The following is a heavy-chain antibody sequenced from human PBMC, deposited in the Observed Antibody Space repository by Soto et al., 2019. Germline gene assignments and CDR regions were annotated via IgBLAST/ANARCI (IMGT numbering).Heavy chain of an antibody. D-gene: IGHD2-2*01. CDR3: ARDLLVYGMDV. Sequence: SETLSLTCTVSGGSISSYYWSWIRQPPGKGLEWIGYIYYSGSTNYNLSLKSRVTISVDTSKNQFSLKLSSVTAADTAVYYCARDLLVYGMDVWGQGTTVTVSS. J-gene: IGHJ6*02. CDR1: GGSISSYY. CDR2: IYYSGST. V-gene: IGHV4-59*01.